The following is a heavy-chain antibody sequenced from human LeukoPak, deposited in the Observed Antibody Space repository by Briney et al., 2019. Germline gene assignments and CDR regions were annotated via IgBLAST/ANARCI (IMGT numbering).Heavy chain of an antibody. Sequence: GRSLRLSCAASGFTFSSYGMHWVRQAPGKGLEWVAVISYDGSNKYYADSVKGRFTISRDNSKNSLYLQMNSLRAEDTAVYYCARVTGGYDPTFDYWGQGTLVTVSS. J-gene: IGHJ4*02. CDR2: ISYDGSNK. CDR1: GFTFSSYG. V-gene: IGHV3-30*03. CDR3: ARVTGGYDPTFDY. D-gene: IGHD5-12*01.